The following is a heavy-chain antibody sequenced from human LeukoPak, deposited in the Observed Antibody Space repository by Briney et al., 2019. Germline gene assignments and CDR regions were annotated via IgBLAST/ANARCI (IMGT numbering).Heavy chain of an antibody. Sequence: SQTLSLTCAISGDSVASNNDAWNWIRQSPSRGLEWLGRTYYRSKWYNDYAVSVKGRITINPDTSRSQFSLHLNSVTPEDSAVYYCARSAGGTVDYWGQGALVTVSS. D-gene: IGHD6-13*01. J-gene: IGHJ4*02. V-gene: IGHV6-1*01. CDR2: TYYRSKWYN. CDR3: ARSAGGTVDY. CDR1: GDSVASNNDA.